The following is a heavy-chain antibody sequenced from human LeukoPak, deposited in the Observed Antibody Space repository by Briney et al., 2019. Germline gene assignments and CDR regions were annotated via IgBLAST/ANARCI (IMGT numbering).Heavy chain of an antibody. V-gene: IGHV4-59*08. D-gene: IGHD2-15*01. CDR3: ARHRSKGLAAAPFVY. Sequence: SEPLSLTCTVSGGSISTFYWSWIGPPPRKGLEWVGYIFYIGGANYNPSLTSQLTLSVDTSTSQFSLKLNSVTAADTGVYYCARHRSKGLAAAPFVYWGLGALVTVSS. J-gene: IGHJ4*02. CDR2: IFYIGGA. CDR1: GGSISTFY.